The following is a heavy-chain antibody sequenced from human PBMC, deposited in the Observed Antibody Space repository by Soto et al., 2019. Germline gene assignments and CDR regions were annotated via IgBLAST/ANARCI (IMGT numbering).Heavy chain of an antibody. CDR2: IYYSGST. D-gene: IGHD6-13*01. V-gene: IGHV4-59*01. CDR1: GGSISSYY. CDR3: ALSSSSDGYYYYMDV. J-gene: IGHJ6*03. Sequence: PSETLSLTCTVSGGSISSYYWSWIRQPPGKGLEWIGYIYYSGSTNYNPSLKSRVTISVDTSKNQFSLKLSSVTAADTAVYYCALSSSSDGYYYYMDVWGKGTTVTVSS.